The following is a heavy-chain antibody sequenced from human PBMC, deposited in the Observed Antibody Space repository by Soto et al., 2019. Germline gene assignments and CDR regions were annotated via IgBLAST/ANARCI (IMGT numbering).Heavy chain of an antibody. D-gene: IGHD3-3*01. V-gene: IGHV3-21*01. CDR3: AIDGDTIFGVVISGFDY. CDR2: ISSSISYI. Sequence: GAERISYEPSGLNFSSYSLYRVHQAQGKGLEWVSSISSSISYIYYADSVKGRFTISRDNAKNSLYLQMNSLRAEDTAVYYCAIDGDTIFGVVISGFDYWGQGTLVTVSS. J-gene: IGHJ4*02. CDR1: GLNFSSYS.